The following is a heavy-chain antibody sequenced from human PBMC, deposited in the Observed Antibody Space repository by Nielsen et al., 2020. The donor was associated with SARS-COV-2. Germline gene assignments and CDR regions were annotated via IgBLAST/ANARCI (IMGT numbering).Heavy chain of an antibody. Sequence: GVLRLSCASSGFTFSSYAMNWVRQAPGKGLEWVSAISESGGATYYTDSVKGRFTISRDNSRNTLYLEMDSLRADDTAVYYCAKHEGEDWGQGTLVTVSS. D-gene: IGHD3-10*01. CDR1: GFTFSSYA. V-gene: IGHV3-23*01. CDR3: AKHEGED. J-gene: IGHJ4*02. CDR2: ISESGGAT.